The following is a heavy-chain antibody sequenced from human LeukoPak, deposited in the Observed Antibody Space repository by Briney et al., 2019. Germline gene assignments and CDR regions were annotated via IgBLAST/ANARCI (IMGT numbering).Heavy chain of an antibody. J-gene: IGHJ3*02. Sequence: SETLSLTCAVSGGSISSYYWSWIRQPPGKGLEWIGHIYYSGSTNYNPSLKSRVTISIDTSKNQFSLRLSSVTAADTAVYYCARDYGDYGLDAFDIWGQGTMVTVSS. CDR3: ARDYGDYGLDAFDI. CDR1: GGSISSYY. V-gene: IGHV4-59*12. D-gene: IGHD4-17*01. CDR2: IYYSGST.